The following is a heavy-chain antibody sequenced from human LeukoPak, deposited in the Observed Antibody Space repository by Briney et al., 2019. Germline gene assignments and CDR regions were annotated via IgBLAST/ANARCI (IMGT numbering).Heavy chain of an antibody. V-gene: IGHV4-4*07. J-gene: IGHJ4*02. CDR2: IYTSGST. CDR3: ARGPYYYESSGNYFDY. Sequence: SETLSLTCTVSGGSISSYYWSWIRQPAGKGLEWIGRIYTSGSTNYNPSLKSRVTMSVDTSKNQFSLKLSSVTAADTAVYYCARGPYYYESSGNYFDYWGQGTLVTVSS. D-gene: IGHD3-22*01. CDR1: GGSISSYY.